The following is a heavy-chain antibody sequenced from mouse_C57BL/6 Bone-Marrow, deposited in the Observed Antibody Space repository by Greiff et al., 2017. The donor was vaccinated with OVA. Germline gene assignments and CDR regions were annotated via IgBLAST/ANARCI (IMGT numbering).Heavy chain of an antibody. Sequence: VQLQESGAELVRPGASVTLSCKASGYTFTDYEMHWVKQTPVHGLEWIGAIDPETGGTAYNQKFQGKAILTADKSSSTAYMALRSLTSDDSAVYYCTLDSSGYGDWGQGTTLTVSS. D-gene: IGHD3-2*02. V-gene: IGHV1-15*01. CDR3: TLDSSGYGD. CDR1: GYTFTDYE. CDR2: IDPETGGT. J-gene: IGHJ2*01.